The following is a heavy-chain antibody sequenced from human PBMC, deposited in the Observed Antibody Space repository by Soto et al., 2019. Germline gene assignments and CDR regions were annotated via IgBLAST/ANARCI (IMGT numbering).Heavy chain of an antibody. Sequence: PSETLSLTCTVSGGSVSSGSYYWSRIRQPPGKGLEWIGYIYYSGSTNYNPSLKSRVTISVDTSKNQFSLKLSSVTAADTAVYYCARGVPYSYGYVSWFDPWGQGTLVTVSS. CDR3: ARGVPYSYGYVSWFDP. D-gene: IGHD5-18*01. J-gene: IGHJ5*02. V-gene: IGHV4-61*01. CDR2: IYYSGST. CDR1: GGSVSSGSYY.